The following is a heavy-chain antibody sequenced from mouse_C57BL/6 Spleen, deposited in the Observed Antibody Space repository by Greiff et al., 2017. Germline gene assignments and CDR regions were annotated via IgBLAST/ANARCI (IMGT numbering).Heavy chain of an antibody. Sequence: EVQLQQSGPELVKPGASVKIPCKASGYTFTDYNMDWVKQSHGKSLEWIGDINPNNGGTIYNQKFKGKATLTVDKSSSTAYMELRSLTSEDTAVYYCARSHGNYGFAYWGQGTLVTVSA. CDR2: INPNNGGT. V-gene: IGHV1-18*01. CDR3: ARSHGNYGFAY. J-gene: IGHJ3*01. CDR1: GYTFTDYN. D-gene: IGHD2-1*01.